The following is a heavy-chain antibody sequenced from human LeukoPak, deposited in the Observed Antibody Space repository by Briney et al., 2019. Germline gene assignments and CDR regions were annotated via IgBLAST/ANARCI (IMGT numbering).Heavy chain of an antibody. CDR1: GDSISLSFYY. CDR2: VYYSGTT. Sequence: SETLSLTCSVSGDSISLSFYYWGWIRQPPGKALEWIGSVYYSGTTSYNPSLKSRVTISVDTSKNQFSLKLSSVTAADTAVYYCARERYYDSSGYGTFDYWGQGTLVTVSS. J-gene: IGHJ4*02. CDR3: ARERYYDSSGYGTFDY. V-gene: IGHV4-39*07. D-gene: IGHD3-22*01.